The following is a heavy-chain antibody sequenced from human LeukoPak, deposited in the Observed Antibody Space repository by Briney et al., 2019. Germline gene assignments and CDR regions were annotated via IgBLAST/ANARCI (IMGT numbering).Heavy chain of an antibody. CDR2: IGTTGDT. V-gene: IGHV3-13*01. J-gene: IGHJ6*03. D-gene: IGHD2-15*01. Sequence: GGSLRLSCAASGFTFTTYDMHWVRHATGKGLEWVSAIGTTGDTYYPGSVKGRFTISRENAKNSLYLQMNSLRAGDTAVYYCARDRGGGHMDVWGKGTTVTVSS. CDR1: GFTFTTYD. CDR3: ARDRGGGHMDV.